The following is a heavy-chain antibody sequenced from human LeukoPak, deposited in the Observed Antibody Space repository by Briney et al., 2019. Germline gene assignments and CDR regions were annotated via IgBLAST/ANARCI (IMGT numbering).Heavy chain of an antibody. CDR2: IYTSGST. D-gene: IGHD3-3*01. V-gene: IGHV4-61*02. CDR1: GGSISSGSYY. Sequence: SQTLSLTCTVSGGSISSGSYYWSWIRQPAGKGLEWIGRIYTSGSTNYNPSLKSRVTISVDTSKNQFSLKLSSVTAADTAVYYCAREDGGGVVSNGYWGQGTLVTVSS. CDR3: AREDGGGVVSNGY. J-gene: IGHJ4*02.